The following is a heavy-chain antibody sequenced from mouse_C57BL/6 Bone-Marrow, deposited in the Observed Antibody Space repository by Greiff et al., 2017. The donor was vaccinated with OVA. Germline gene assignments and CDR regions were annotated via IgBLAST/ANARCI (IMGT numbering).Heavy chain of an antibody. CDR2: IWSGGST. V-gene: IGHV2-2*01. CDR1: GFSLTSYG. J-gene: IGHJ1*03. CDR3: ARFGGNYFYWYFDV. D-gene: IGHD2-1*01. Sequence: VKLMESGPGLVQPSQSLSITCTVSGFSLTSYGVHWVRQSPGKGLEWLGVIWSGGSTDYNAAFISRLSISKDNSKSQVFFKMNSLQADDTAIYYCARFGGNYFYWYFDVWGTGTTVTVSS.